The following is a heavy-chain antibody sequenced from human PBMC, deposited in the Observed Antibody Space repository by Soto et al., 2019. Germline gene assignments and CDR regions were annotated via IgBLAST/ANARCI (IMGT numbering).Heavy chain of an antibody. V-gene: IGHV3-23*01. CDR2: ISDGGGST. J-gene: IGHJ5*02. CDR1: GFTFSNYG. CDR3: AKDRGSSLYPWFDP. Sequence: EVQLLESGGGLVQPGGSLRLSCAASGFTFSNYGMSWVRQAPGKGLEWVSVISDGGGSTFYADSVKGRFTISRDNSKNTLYLQMNGLRADDKAVYYCAKDRGSSLYPWFDPWGQGTLVTVSS. D-gene: IGHD6-13*01.